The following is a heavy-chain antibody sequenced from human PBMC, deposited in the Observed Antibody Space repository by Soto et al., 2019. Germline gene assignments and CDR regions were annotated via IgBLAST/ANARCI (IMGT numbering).Heavy chain of an antibody. Sequence: XGSLRLSCAASGFTFSSYAMSWVRQAPGKGLEWVSAISGSGGSTYYADSVKGRFTISRDNSKNTLYLQMNSLRAEDTAVYYCAKFSTYSSRTNNWFDPCGQGTLVTVSS. V-gene: IGHV3-23*01. CDR1: GFTFSSYA. CDR3: AKFSTYSSRTNNWFDP. J-gene: IGHJ5*02. D-gene: IGHD6-13*01. CDR2: ISGSGGST.